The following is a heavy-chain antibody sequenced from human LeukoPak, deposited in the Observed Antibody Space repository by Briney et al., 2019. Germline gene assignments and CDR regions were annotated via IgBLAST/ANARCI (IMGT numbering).Heavy chain of an antibody. CDR1: GFTVSSNY. J-gene: IGHJ6*02. CDR3: ARKHYTATSIYGMDV. V-gene: IGHV3-53*01. Sequence: PGGSLRLSCAASGFTVSSNYMSWVRQAPGKGLEWVSVIYSGGNTYYADAVKGRFTTSRDTSKNTLYLQMNSLRAEDTAVYYCARKHYTATSIYGMDVWGQGTTVTVSS. D-gene: IGHD5-18*01. CDR2: IYSGGNT.